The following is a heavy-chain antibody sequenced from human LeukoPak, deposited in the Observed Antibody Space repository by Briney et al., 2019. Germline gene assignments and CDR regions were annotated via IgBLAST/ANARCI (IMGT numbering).Heavy chain of an antibody. Sequence: ASVNVSCKASGYTFTSYAMHWVRQAPGQRLEWMGWINAGNGNTKYSQKFQGRVTITRDTSASTAYMELSSLRSEDTAVYYCARDRRSGGSCYSCWFDPWGQGTLVTVSS. CDR3: ARDRRSGGSCYSCWFDP. CDR2: INAGNGNT. V-gene: IGHV1-3*01. CDR1: GYTFTSYA. J-gene: IGHJ5*02. D-gene: IGHD2-15*01.